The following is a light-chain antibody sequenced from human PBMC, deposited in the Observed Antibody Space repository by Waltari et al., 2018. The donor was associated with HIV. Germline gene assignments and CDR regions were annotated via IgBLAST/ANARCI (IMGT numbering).Light chain of an antibody. CDR2: DNK. J-gene: IGLJ3*02. Sequence: QSVLTQPPSVSAAPGQKVTISCSGSSSNIGNNYVSWYQQLPGTAPKHLIYDNKYRASGIPDRCSGSKSGTSDTLGITGLQTGDEADYYCGTWDSSLSAGRVFGGGTKLTVL. CDR1: SSNIGNNY. V-gene: IGLV1-51*01. CDR3: GTWDSSLSAGRV.